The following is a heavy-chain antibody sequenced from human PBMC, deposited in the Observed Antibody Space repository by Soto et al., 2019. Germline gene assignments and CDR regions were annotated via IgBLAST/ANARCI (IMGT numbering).Heavy chain of an antibody. D-gene: IGHD2-2*01. CDR2: IYYSGST. V-gene: IGHV4-31*03. J-gene: IGHJ3*02. Sequence: PTETLSLTCTVSGGSISSGGYYWCCIRQHPGKGLEWIGDIYYSGSTFYSPSLKSRVTISVDTSKNQFSLKLSSVTAADTAVYYCARPSIPSAIAKEAFDIWGQGTIVIVSS. CDR3: ARPSIPSAIAKEAFDI. CDR1: GGSISSGGYY.